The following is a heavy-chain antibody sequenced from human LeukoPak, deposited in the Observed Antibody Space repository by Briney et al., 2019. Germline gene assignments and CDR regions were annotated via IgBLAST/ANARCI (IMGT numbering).Heavy chain of an antibody. CDR1: GYTFTSYA. CDR3: ARGHMVRGVISEGNWFDP. D-gene: IGHD3-10*01. J-gene: IGHJ5*02. CDR2: IIPILGIA. V-gene: IGHV1-69*04. Sequence: SVKVSCKASGYTFTSYAISWVRQAPGQGLEWMGRIIPILGIANYAQKFQGRVTITADKSTSTAYMELSSLRSEDTAVYYCARGHMVRGVISEGNWFDPWGQGTLVTVSS.